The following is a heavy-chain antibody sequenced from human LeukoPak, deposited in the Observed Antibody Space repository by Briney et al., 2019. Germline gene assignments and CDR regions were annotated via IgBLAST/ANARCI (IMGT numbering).Heavy chain of an antibody. J-gene: IGHJ4*02. CDR2: ISSSSSYI. Sequence: GSLRLSCAASGFPFSSYSMNWVRQAPGKGLEWVSSISSSSSYIYYADSVKGRFTISRDNAKNSLYLQMNSLRAEDTAVYYCARDLISGYCSGGSCYWGQGTLVTVSS. V-gene: IGHV3-21*01. D-gene: IGHD2-15*01. CDR3: ARDLISGYCSGGSCY. CDR1: GFPFSSYS.